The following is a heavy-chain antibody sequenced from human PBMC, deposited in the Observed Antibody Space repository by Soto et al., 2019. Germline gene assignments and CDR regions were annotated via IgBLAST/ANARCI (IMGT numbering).Heavy chain of an antibody. V-gene: IGHV4-59*01. CDR1: GGSISSYD. J-gene: IGHJ6*04. D-gene: IGHD3-10*01. Sequence: SETLSLTCTVSGGSISSYDWSWIRQPPGKGLEWIGYIYYSGSTTYNPSLKSRVTISVDTSKNQFSLKLSSVTAADTAVYYCARTTVGSGFYYYYYGMDVWGKGTTVTVSS. CDR2: IYYSGST. CDR3: ARTTVGSGFYYYYYGMDV.